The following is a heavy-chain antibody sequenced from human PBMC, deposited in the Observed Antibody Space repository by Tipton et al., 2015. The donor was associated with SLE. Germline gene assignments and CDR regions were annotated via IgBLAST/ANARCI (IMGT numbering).Heavy chain of an antibody. J-gene: IGHJ4*02. CDR1: GFTFSLYS. CDR3: AREDHSTYIY. CDR2: ISGRRYDT. V-gene: IGHV3-21*01. Sequence: GSLRLSCAASGFTFSLYSMNWVRQSPGKGLEWASSISGRRYDTYYADSVKGRFTISRDNAKNSLYLQINSLRAEDTAVYYCAREDHSTYIYWGQGTLVTVSS. D-gene: IGHD4-11*01.